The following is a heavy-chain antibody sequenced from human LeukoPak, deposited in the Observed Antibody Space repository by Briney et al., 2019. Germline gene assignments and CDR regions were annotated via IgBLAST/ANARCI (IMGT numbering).Heavy chain of an antibody. J-gene: IGHJ3*02. Sequence: GGSLRLSCAASGVTFSDFWLHWVRQAPGKGLVWVSRINSGGTVTNYADSVKGRLTISRDNAKNTLYLQMNSLRAEDTAVYYCAKDLGHMGQQLVRGFDIWGQGTMVTVSS. CDR1: GVTFSDFW. CDR2: INSGGTVT. V-gene: IGHV3-74*01. CDR3: AKDLGHMGQQLVRGFDI. D-gene: IGHD6-13*01.